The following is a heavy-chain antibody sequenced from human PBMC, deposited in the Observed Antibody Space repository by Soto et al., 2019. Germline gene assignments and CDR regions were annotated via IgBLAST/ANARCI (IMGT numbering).Heavy chain of an antibody. CDR2: IKQDGSEK. Sequence: LRLSCAASGFTFSSYWMSWVRQAPGKGLEWVANIKQDGSEKYYVDSVKGRFTISRDNAKNSLYLQMNSLRAEDTAVYYCAREDIVLMVYAMVNFDYWGQGTLVTVSS. CDR1: GFTFSSYW. CDR3: AREDIVLMVYAMVNFDY. J-gene: IGHJ4*02. V-gene: IGHV3-7*01. D-gene: IGHD2-8*01.